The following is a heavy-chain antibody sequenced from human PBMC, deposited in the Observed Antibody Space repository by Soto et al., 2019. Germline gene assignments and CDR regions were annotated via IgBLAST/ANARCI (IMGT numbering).Heavy chain of an antibody. CDR2: ISSSSSYI. V-gene: IGHV3-21*01. CDR1: GFTFSSYS. Sequence: EVQLVESGGGLVKPGGSLRLSCAASGFTFSSYSMNWVRQAPGKGLEWVSSISSSSSYIYYAESVKGRFTISRDNAKNALYLQRNSLRAEDTAVYYCARDKEYSSSWARIWFDPWGQVTLVTVAS. D-gene: IGHD6-13*01. J-gene: IGHJ5*02. CDR3: ARDKEYSSSWARIWFDP.